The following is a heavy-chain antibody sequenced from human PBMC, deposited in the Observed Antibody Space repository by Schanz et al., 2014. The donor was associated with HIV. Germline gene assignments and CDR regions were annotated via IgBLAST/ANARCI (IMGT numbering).Heavy chain of an antibody. V-gene: IGHV3-33*06. Sequence: QVQLVESGGGVVQPGRSLRLSCAASGFTFRSYGMHWVRQAPGKGLEWVAVTWYDGSNKYYADSVKGRFTISRDNSKNTLFLQMNSLRAEDTAVYYCAKDLGGFSAYEAYTSGRGYWGQGTLVIVSS. CDR3: AKDLGGFSAYEAYTSGRGY. D-gene: IGHD5-12*01. J-gene: IGHJ4*02. CDR1: GFTFRSYG. CDR2: TWYDGSNK.